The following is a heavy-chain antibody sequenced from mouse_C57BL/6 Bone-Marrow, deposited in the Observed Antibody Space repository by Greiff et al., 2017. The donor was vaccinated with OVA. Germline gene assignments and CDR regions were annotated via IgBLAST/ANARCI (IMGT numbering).Heavy chain of an antibody. CDR3: AIQGWVLRNYSMDD. D-gene: IGHD2-3*01. Sequence: VQLKESGGGLVQPGGSLNLSCAASGFTFSDYYMYWVRQTPEKRLEWVAYISNGSGSTSYPDTVKGRFTISRDKATTAMYLQSIRLKSDDTSMYDSAIQGWVLRNYSMDDWGQGTSVTVSS. J-gene: IGHJ4*01. CDR2: ISNGSGST. V-gene: IGHV5-12*01. CDR1: GFTFSDYY.